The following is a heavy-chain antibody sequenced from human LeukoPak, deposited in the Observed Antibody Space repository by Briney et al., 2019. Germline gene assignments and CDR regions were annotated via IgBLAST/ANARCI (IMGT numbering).Heavy chain of an antibody. CDR3: ASGLVVVPAADYYMDV. V-gene: IGHV4-4*07. CDR2: IYTSGST. D-gene: IGHD2-2*01. Sequence: SETLSLTCTVSGGSISSYYWSWIRQPAGKGLEWIGRIYTSGSTNYNPSLKSRVTMSVDTSKNQFSPKLSSVTAADTAVYYCASGLVVVPAADYYMDVWGKGTTVTVSS. J-gene: IGHJ6*03. CDR1: GGSISSYY.